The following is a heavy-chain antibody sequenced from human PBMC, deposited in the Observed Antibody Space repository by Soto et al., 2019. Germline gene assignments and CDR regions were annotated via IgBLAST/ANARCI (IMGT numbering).Heavy chain of an antibody. CDR1: GFPFSNYA. Sequence: PGGSLRLSCSASGFPFSNYAMSWVRQAPGKGLEWVSAISRSGGSPYYADSVRGRFTVSRDNSKHTLYLQMNSLRAEDTAVYYCAKATRRITIFGVVITHPFDYWGQGTLVTVSS. CDR3: AKATRRITIFGVVITHPFDY. V-gene: IGHV3-23*01. D-gene: IGHD3-3*01. CDR2: ISRSGGSP. J-gene: IGHJ4*02.